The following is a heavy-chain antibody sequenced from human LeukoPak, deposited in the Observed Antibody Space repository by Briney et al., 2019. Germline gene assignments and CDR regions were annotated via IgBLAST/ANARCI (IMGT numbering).Heavy chain of an antibody. CDR2: TYEGGST. Sequence: PGGSLRLSCVVSGFSVSRSSITWVRQAPGKGLEWVSITYEGGSTDYADSVKGRFTISRDSSKNTVYLQLSSLRSEDTAIYYCTRARPIDFWGQGTLVIVSS. CDR1: GFSVSRSS. J-gene: IGHJ4*02. CDR3: TRARPIDF. V-gene: IGHV3-53*01.